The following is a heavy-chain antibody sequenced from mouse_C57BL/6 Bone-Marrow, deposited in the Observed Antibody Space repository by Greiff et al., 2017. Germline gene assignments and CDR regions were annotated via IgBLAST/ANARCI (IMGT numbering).Heavy chain of an antibody. V-gene: IGHV1-69*01. D-gene: IGHD2-5*01. Sequence: QVQLQQPGAELVMPGASVKLSCKASGYTFTSYWMHWVKQRPGQGLEWIGEIDPSDSYPNYNQKFKGKSTLTVDKSSSTAYMQLSSLTSEDSAVYYCARYSNYAMDYWGQGTSVTVSS. CDR3: ARYSNYAMDY. CDR2: IDPSDSYP. J-gene: IGHJ4*01. CDR1: GYTFTSYW.